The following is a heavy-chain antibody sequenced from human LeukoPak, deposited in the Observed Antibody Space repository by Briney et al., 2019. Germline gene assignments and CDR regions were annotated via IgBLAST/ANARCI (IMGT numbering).Heavy chain of an antibody. J-gene: IGHJ3*02. Sequence: QPGGSLRLSCAASGFTFSSYAMHWVRQAPGKGLEWVAVISYDGSNKYYADSVKGRFTISRDNSKNTLYLQMNSLRAEDTAVYYCARVGRDFWSGYYTVDAFDIWGQGTMVTVSS. CDR1: GFTFSSYA. CDR3: ARVGRDFWSGYYTVDAFDI. D-gene: IGHD3-3*01. CDR2: ISYDGSNK. V-gene: IGHV3-30-3*01.